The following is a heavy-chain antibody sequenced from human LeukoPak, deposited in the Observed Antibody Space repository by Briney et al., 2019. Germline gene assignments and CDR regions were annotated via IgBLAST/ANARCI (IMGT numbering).Heavy chain of an antibody. CDR2: IGSAGET. J-gene: IGHJ4*02. V-gene: IGHV3-13*04. CDR3: VGRLRGWSSGFDY. CDR1: GFTFSSYD. Sequence: GSLRLSCAASGFTFSSYDMHWVRQATGKGLEWVSVIGSAGETYYSGSVKGRFTVSRENAKSSLYLQMNSLRAGDSAVYYCVGRLRGWSSGFDYWGQGTLVTVSS. D-gene: IGHD6-19*01.